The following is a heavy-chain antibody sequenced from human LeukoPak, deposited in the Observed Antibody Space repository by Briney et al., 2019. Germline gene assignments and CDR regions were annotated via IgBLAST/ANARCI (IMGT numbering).Heavy chain of an antibody. CDR1: GGSISSYY. V-gene: IGHV4-59*01. D-gene: IGHD5-12*01. CDR2: IYYSGST. J-gene: IGHJ4*02. Sequence: SETLSLTCTVSGGSISSYYWSWIRQPPGKGLEWIGYIYYSGSTNYNPSLKSRVTISVDTSKNQFSLKLSSVTAADTAVYYCARASGYDFEFDYWGQGTLVTVSS. CDR3: ARASGYDFEFDY.